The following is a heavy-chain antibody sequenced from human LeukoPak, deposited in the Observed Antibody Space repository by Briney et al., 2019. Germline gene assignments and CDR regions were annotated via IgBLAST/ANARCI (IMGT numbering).Heavy chain of an antibody. J-gene: IGHJ3*02. CDR2: ISTSGGST. CDR1: GFSFSSFA. D-gene: IGHD3-22*01. CDR3: AKSRGAINDVFDI. V-gene: IGHV3-23*01. Sequence: PGGSLRLSCAAAGFSFSSFAMSWVRQAKGKGLEWVSGISTSGGSTYYADSVKGRFTISRDNSKNTLYVQMSGLRAEDTAEYYCAKSRGAINDVFDIWGQGTMVTV.